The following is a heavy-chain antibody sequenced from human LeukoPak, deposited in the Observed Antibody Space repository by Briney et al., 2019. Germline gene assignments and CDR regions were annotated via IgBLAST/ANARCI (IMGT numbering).Heavy chain of an antibody. V-gene: IGHV4-34*01. J-gene: IGHJ3*02. Sequence: PSETLSLTCAVYGGSFSGYYWSWIRQPPGKGLEWIGEINHSGSTNYNPSLKSRVTISVDTSKNQFSLKLSSVTAADTAVYYCASLLGYCSSTSCHRAFDIWGQGTMVTVSS. CDR1: GGSFSGYY. CDR2: INHSGST. CDR3: ASLLGYCSSTSCHRAFDI. D-gene: IGHD2-2*01.